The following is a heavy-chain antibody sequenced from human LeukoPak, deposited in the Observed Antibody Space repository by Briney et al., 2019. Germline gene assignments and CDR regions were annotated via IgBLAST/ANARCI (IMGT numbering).Heavy chain of an antibody. CDR2: IKSKTDGGTT. Sequence: ETLSLTCAVYGGSFSGYYWSWIRQPPGKGLEWIGRIKSKTDGGTTDYAAPVKGRFTISRDDSKNTLYLQMNSLKTEDTAVYYCTTELVVDFDYWGQGTLVTVSS. V-gene: IGHV3-15*01. CDR3: TTELVVDFDY. D-gene: IGHD2-8*02. CDR1: GGSFSGYY. J-gene: IGHJ4*02.